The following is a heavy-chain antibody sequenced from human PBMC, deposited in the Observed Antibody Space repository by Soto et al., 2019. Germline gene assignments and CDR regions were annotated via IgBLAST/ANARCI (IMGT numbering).Heavy chain of an antibody. CDR1: GGSFSGYY. CDR3: ARGPGTMAKIDY. V-gene: IGHV4-34*09. CDR2: IYYSGST. J-gene: IGHJ4*02. D-gene: IGHD3-10*01. Sequence: SETLSLTCAVYGGSFSGYYWTWIRQPPGKGLEWIGYIYYSGSTYYNPSLKSRVTISVDTSKNQFSLKLSSVTAADTAVYYCARGPGTMAKIDYWGQGTLVTVSS.